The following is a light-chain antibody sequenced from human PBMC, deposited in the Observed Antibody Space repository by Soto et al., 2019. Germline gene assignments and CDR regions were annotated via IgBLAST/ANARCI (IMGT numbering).Light chain of an antibody. CDR2: DAS. CDR1: QSVSSN. J-gene: IGKJ4*01. Sequence: EIVMTQSPATLSVSPGERATLSCRASQSVSSNLAWYQQKPGQAPRLLIYDASTRAADVPASSGSGTDFTLTISSLQSEDFAFYYCQQYNKWPLTFGGGTKVEIK. V-gene: IGKV3-15*01. CDR3: QQYNKWPLT.